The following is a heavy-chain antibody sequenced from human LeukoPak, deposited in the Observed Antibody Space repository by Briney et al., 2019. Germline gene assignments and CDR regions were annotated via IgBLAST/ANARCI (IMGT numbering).Heavy chain of an antibody. J-gene: IGHJ6*02. D-gene: IGHD6-19*01. CDR2: INHSGST. Sequence: PSETLSLTCAVYGGSFSGYYWSWIRQPPGKGLEWIGEINHSGSTNYNPSLKSRVTISVDTSKNQFSLKLSSVTAADTAVYYCASLPLRSGWYHYYYGMDVWGQGTTVTVSS. V-gene: IGHV4-34*01. CDR3: ASLPLRSGWYHYYYGMDV. CDR1: GGSFSGYY.